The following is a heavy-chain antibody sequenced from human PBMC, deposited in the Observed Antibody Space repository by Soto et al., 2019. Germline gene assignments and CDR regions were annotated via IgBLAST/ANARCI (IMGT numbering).Heavy chain of an antibody. V-gene: IGHV4-61*08. D-gene: IGHD3-9*01. Sequence: SETLSLTCTVSGGSVSSGAYYCSWIRQPPEKGLEWIGYIYYSVSTNYNPSLKSRVTIAVDTSKNQFSLKLTSVTAADTAVYYCARAISTGYNILTGYYLEYWGQGSLVTVSS. CDR2: IYYSVST. CDR1: GGSVSSGAYY. CDR3: ARAISTGYNILTGYYLEY. J-gene: IGHJ4*02.